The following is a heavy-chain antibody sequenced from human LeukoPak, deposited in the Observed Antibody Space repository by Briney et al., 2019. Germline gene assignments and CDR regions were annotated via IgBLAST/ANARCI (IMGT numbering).Heavy chain of an antibody. CDR1: GYTFTSYD. Sequence: ASVKVSCKASGYTFTSYDNNWVRQATGQGLEWMGWMHPNSGNTGYAQKFQGRVTMTRNTSISTAYMELSSLRSEDTAVYYCARVRVPAVGVWFDPWGQGTLVTVSS. D-gene: IGHD2-2*01. J-gene: IGHJ5*02. CDR2: MHPNSGNT. V-gene: IGHV1-8*01. CDR3: ARVRVPAVGVWFDP.